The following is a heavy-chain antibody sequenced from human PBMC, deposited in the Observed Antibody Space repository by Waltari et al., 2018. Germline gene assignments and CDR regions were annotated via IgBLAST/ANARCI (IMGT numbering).Heavy chain of an antibody. CDR1: GGSISSYY. CDR2: IYYSGST. V-gene: IGHV4-59*01. D-gene: IGHD1-7*01. CDR3: ASSDPHRSLELLDY. Sequence: QVQLQESGPGLVKPSETLSLTCTVSGGSISSYYWSWIRQPPGKGLEWIGYIYYSGSTNYNPSLKSRVTISVDTSKNQCSLKLSSVTAADTAVYYCASSDPHRSLELLDYWGQGTLVTVSS. J-gene: IGHJ4*02.